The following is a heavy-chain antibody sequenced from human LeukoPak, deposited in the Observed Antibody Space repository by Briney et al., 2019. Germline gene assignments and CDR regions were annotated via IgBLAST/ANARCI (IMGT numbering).Heavy chain of an antibody. V-gene: IGHV4-34*01. CDR2: INHSGST. D-gene: IGHD6-6*01. Sequence: KPSETLSLTCAVYGGSFSGYYWSWIRQPPGKGLGWIGEINHSGSTNYNPSLKSRVTISVDTSKNQFSLKLSSVTAADTAVYYCAIPMSQYSSSSRRALHSQQYFQHWGRGTLVTVSS. J-gene: IGHJ1*01. CDR1: GGSFSGYY. CDR3: AIPMSQYSSSSRRALHSQQYFQH.